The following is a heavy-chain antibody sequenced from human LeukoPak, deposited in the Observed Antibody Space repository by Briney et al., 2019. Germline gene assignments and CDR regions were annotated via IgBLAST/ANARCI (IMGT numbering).Heavy chain of an antibody. Sequence: SETLSLTCGVYGGSLSDYYWIWLPPPPGKGLEGIGEINHSGSTNYNPPLKSRVTISVDTPKNQFSLKVNSVTAADTAVYYCARRGYTYGWGWCDPWGEGTLVSVSS. V-gene: IGHV4-34*01. D-gene: IGHD5-18*01. J-gene: IGHJ5*02. CDR3: ARRGYTYGWGWCDP. CDR1: GGSLSDYY. CDR2: INHSGST.